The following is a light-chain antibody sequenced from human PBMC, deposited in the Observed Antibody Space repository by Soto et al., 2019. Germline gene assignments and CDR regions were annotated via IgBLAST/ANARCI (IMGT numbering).Light chain of an antibody. CDR2: AAS. CDR1: QGISTY. V-gene: IGKV1-39*01. Sequence: DIQMTQSPSSLSASVGDRVTITSRASQGISTYLIWYQQRQGKAPKLLMYAASNLVSGVPSRFSGSGSGTEFTLTISSLQPEDFATYYCQQSYRTPYTFGQGTKLETK. J-gene: IGKJ2*01. CDR3: QQSYRTPYT.